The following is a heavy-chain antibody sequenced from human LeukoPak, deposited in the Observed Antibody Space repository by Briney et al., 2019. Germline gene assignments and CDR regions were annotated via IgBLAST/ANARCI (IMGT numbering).Heavy chain of an antibody. CDR2: IIPIFGTA. CDR1: GGTFSSYA. D-gene: IGHD2-15*01. J-gene: IGHJ4*02. CDR3: AQTSLGYCSGGSCYPHY. Sequence: SVKVSCKASGGTFSSYAISWVRQAPGQGLEWMGGIIPIFGTANYAQKFQGRVTITADKSTSTAYMELSSLRSEDTAVHYCAQTSLGYCSGGSCYPHYWGQGTLVTVSS. V-gene: IGHV1-69*06.